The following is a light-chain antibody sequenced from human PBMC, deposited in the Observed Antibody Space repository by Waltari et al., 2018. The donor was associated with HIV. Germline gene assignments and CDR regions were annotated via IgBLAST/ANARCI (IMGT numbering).Light chain of an antibody. V-gene: IGKV3-15*01. CDR2: GAA. CDR1: QSVSTN. CDR3: QQYDNWPPFT. Sequence: EIVMTQSPDTLSVSPGEGATLSCRASQSVSTNLAWYQQKPGQAPRRVLFGAATRATGIPARFIGSGSATEFTLTISGLQSEDAAVYYCQQYDNWPPFTFGQGTRLEIK. J-gene: IGKJ2*01.